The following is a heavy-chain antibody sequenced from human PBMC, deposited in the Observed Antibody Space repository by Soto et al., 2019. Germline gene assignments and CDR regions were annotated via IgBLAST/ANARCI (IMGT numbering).Heavy chain of an antibody. CDR1: GARFEIYS. D-gene: IGHD3-22*01. CDR3: ARVVVPRSFAY. J-gene: IGHJ4*02. CDR2: IIPIFGTA. V-gene: IGHV1-69*05. Sequence: GFSVEVSWKASGARFEIYSSSWARQAPVQGLEWMGGIIPIFGTANYAQKFQGWVTMTRDTSISTAYMELSRLRSDDTAVYYCARVVVPRSFAYRRQRTPVTVSS.